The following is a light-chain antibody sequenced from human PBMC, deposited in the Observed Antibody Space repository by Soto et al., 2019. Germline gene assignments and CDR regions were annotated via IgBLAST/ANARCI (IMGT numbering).Light chain of an antibody. CDR3: QHDASSPRT. V-gene: IGKV3-20*01. CDR1: QSVSSSY. Sequence: EIVLTQSPGTLSLSPGERATLSCRASQSVSSSYLAWYQQKPGQAPRLLIYGASSRATGIPDRFSGSGSGTDFTLTISRLEPEDFAVYYCQHDASSPRTFGQRTKVEIK. J-gene: IGKJ1*01. CDR2: GAS.